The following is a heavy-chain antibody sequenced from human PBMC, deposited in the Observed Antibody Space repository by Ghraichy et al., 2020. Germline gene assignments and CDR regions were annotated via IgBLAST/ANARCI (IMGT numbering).Heavy chain of an antibody. CDR2: IRSKAYGGTT. J-gene: IGHJ4*02. Sequence: GGSLRLSCTASGFTFGDYAMSWFRQAPGKGLEWVGFIRSKAYGGTTEYAASVKGRFTISRDDSKSIAYLQMNSLKTEDTAVYYCTRAMAVQRGYCSGGSCYFDYWGQGTLVTVSS. CDR1: GFTFGDYA. CDR3: TRAMAVQRGYCSGGSCYFDY. V-gene: IGHV3-49*03. D-gene: IGHD2-15*01.